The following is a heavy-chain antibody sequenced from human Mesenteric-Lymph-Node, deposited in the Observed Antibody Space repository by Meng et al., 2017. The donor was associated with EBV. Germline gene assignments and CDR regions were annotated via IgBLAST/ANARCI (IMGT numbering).Heavy chain of an antibody. J-gene: IGHJ4*02. CDR1: GFTFSSYA. V-gene: IGHV3-23*01. CDR3: AKPMVVIATPADY. D-gene: IGHD2-21*01. Sequence: EVQLLESXGGLVQPGXSLRRSCAASGFTFSSYAMSWVRQAPAKGLEWVSAISGSGGSTYYADSVKGRFTISRDNSKNTLYLQMNNLRAEDTAVYYCAKPMVVIATPADYWGQGTLVTVSS. CDR2: ISGSGGST.